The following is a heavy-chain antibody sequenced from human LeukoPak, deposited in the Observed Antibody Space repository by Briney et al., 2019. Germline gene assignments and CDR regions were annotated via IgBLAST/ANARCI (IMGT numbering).Heavy chain of an antibody. D-gene: IGHD2-21*01. J-gene: IGHJ4*02. Sequence: ASVKVSCKASGYTFTIYGISWVRQAPGQGLEWMGWISAYNGNTNYAQKLQGRVTMTTDTSTSTAYMELRSLRSDDTAVYYCARPRSHSPRAYIVAPPAFDYWGQGTLVTVSS. CDR3: ARPRSHSPRAYIVAPPAFDY. V-gene: IGHV1-18*01. CDR1: GYTFTIYG. CDR2: ISAYNGNT.